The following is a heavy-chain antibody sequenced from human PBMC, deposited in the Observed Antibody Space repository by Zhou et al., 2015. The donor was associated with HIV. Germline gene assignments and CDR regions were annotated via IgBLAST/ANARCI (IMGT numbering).Heavy chain of an antibody. Sequence: DVQLVESGGRLGTAWGGSLRLSCVASGFTFNSYSMNWVRQAPGEGLEWVSYISSTSTTTYYGDSVKGRFTIFRDNAKNSLYLQMNSLRVEDTATYYCAREKVGDLDVWGKGIKVTVSS. V-gene: IGHV3-48*01. J-gene: IGHJ6*04. CDR3: AREKVGDLDV. CDR2: ISSTSTTT. D-gene: IGHD2-15*01. CDR1: GFTFNSYS.